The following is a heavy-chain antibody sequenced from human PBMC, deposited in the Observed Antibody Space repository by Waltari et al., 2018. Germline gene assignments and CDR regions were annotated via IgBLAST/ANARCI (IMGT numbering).Heavy chain of an antibody. D-gene: IGHD3-3*01. CDR1: GGSFSGYY. CDR3: ARARNFWSGYPHLSSEYFQH. J-gene: IGHJ1*01. V-gene: IGHV4-34*01. CDR2: INHSGST. Sequence: QVQLQQWGAGLLKPSETLSLTCAVYGGSFSGYYWSWIRQPPGKGLEWIGEINHSGSTNYNPSLKSRVTISVDTSKNQFSLKLSSVTAADTAVYYCARARNFWSGYPHLSSEYFQHWGQGTLVTVSS.